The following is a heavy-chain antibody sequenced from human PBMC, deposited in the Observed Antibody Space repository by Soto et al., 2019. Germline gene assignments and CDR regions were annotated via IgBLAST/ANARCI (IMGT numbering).Heavy chain of an antibody. CDR2: ISGSGGST. D-gene: IGHD2-15*01. Sequence: AGGSLRLSCASSVFTFISYAMSWVRQAPGKGREWVSAISGSGGSTYYADSVKGRFTISRDSSKNTLYLQMNSLRAEDTAVYYCAKDPGYCSGGSCLNWFDPWGQGTLVTVSS. V-gene: IGHV3-23*01. CDR3: AKDPGYCSGGSCLNWFDP. J-gene: IGHJ5*02. CDR1: VFTFISYA.